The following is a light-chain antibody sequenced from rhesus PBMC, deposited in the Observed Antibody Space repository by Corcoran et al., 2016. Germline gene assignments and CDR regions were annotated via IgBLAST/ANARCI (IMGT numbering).Light chain of an antibody. CDR1: QNIYSN. CDR3: QHYYDNPFA. CDR2: AAS. J-gene: IGKJ3*01. V-gene: IGKV1S12*01. Sequence: DIQMTQSPSALSASVGDRVTISCRASQNIYSNLAWYQQKPGKAPKLMIYAASSLQTWIPSRFSGSGSGTDFTLTISRLQPEDSAAYYCQHYYDNPFAFGPGTKLDIK.